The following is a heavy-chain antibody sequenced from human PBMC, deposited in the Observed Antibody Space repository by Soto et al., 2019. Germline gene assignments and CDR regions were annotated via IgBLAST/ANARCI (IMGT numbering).Heavy chain of an antibody. CDR1: GFTFSSYS. J-gene: IGHJ6*03. CDR3: ARVTYYDFWSGYYPNYYYYYMDV. D-gene: IGHD3-3*01. V-gene: IGHV3-21*01. CDR2: ISSSSSYI. Sequence: GGSLRLSCAASGFTFSSYSMNWVRQAPGKGLEWVSSISSSSSYIYYADSVKGRFTISRDNAKNSLYLQMNSLRAEDTAVYYCARVTYYDFWSGYYPNYYYYYMDVWGKGTTVTV.